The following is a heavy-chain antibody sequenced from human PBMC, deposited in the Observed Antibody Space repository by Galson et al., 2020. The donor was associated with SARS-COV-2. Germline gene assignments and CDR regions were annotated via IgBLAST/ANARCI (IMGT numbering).Heavy chain of an antibody. Sequence: SVKVSCKASGGTFSSYTISWVRQAPGHGLEWMGRIIPILGIANYAQKFQGRVTITADKSTSTAYMELSSLRSEDTAVYYCARSNPMVREKHRFDPWGQGTLVTVAS. D-gene: IGHD3-10*01. CDR1: GGTFSSYT. J-gene: IGHJ5*02. V-gene: IGHV1-69*02. CDR3: ARSNPMVREKHRFDP. CDR2: IIPILGIA.